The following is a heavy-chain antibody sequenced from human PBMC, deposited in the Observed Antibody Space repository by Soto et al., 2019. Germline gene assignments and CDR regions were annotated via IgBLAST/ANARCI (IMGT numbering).Heavy chain of an antibody. CDR1: GYTFTSYY. Sequence: ASVKVSCKASGYTFTSYYMHWVRQAPGQGLEWMGIINPSGGSTSYAQKFQGRVTMTRDTSTSTVYMELSSLRSEDTAVYYCARAPYPPLDSSGYHWFDPWGQGTLVTVSS. CDR3: ARAPYPPLDSSGYHWFDP. J-gene: IGHJ5*02. D-gene: IGHD3-22*01. CDR2: INPSGGST. V-gene: IGHV1-46*01.